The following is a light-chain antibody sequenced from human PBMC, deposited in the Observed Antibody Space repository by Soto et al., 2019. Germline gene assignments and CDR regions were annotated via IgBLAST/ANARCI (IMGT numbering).Light chain of an antibody. V-gene: IGKV3-20*01. CDR3: QQYGRSPDT. CDR1: QSVSSSY. CDR2: GAS. Sequence: EIVLTQSPGTLSLSPGERATLSCRASQSVSSSYLAWYQQKPGQAPRLLIYGASSRATGIPDRFSGSGSGTDFTLTISRLEPEDFAVYYCQQYGRSPDTFGQGTKVDIK. J-gene: IGKJ1*01.